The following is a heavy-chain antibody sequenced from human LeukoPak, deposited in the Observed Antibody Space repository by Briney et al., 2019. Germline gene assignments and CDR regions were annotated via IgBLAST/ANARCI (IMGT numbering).Heavy chain of an antibody. CDR1: GGSISSHY. CDR3: ARSNGEYSSSRHFDY. V-gene: IGHV4-59*11. CDR2: IYYSGST. D-gene: IGHD6-6*01. Sequence: SETLSLTCTVSGGSISSHYWSWIRQPPGKGLEWIGYIYYSGSTNYNPSLKSRVTISVDTSKNQFSLKLSSVTAADTAVYYCARSNGEYSSSRHFDYWGQGTLVTVSS. J-gene: IGHJ4*02.